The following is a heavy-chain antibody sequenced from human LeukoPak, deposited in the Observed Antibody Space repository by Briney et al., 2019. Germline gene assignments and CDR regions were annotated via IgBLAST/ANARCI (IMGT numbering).Heavy chain of an antibody. CDR2: ISSSSSYI. J-gene: IGHJ4*02. CDR1: GFTFSSYS. CDR3: AGLGELSYDSEGSDY. D-gene: IGHD3-16*02. V-gene: IGHV3-21*01. Sequence: GGSLRLSCAASGFTFSSYSMNWVRQAPGKGLEWVSSISSSSSYIYYADSVKGRFTISRDNAKNSLYLQMNSLRAEDTAVYYWAGLGELSYDSEGSDYWGQGPLVTVSS.